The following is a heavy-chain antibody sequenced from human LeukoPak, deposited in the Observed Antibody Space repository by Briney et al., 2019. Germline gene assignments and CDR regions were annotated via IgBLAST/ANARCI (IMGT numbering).Heavy chain of an antibody. D-gene: IGHD4-17*01. Sequence: ASVKVSCKASGYTFTSYYMHWVRQAPGQGLEWMGIINPSGGSTSYAQKFQGRVTMTRDMSTSTAYMELSSLRSEHTAVYYCARGGLTVKGLFDYWGQGTLVTVSS. CDR2: INPSGGST. CDR3: ARGGLTVKGLFDY. V-gene: IGHV1-46*01. CDR1: GYTFTSYY. J-gene: IGHJ4*02.